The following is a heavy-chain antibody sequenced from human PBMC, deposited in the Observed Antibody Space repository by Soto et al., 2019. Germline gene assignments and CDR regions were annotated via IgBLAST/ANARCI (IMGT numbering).Heavy chain of an antibody. Sequence: ASGKVCCKASGYTFTSYGISWVRQAPGQGLEWMGWISAYNGNTNYAQKLQGRVTMTTDTSTSTAYMELRSLRSDDTAVYYCARDPHYLIYYYWNGYPPYGLYVWAQGTTVTVSS. J-gene: IGHJ6*01. V-gene: IGHV1-18*01. CDR1: GYTFTSYG. CDR3: ARDPHYLIYYYWNGYPPYGLYV. D-gene: IGHD3-3*01. CDR2: ISAYNGNT.